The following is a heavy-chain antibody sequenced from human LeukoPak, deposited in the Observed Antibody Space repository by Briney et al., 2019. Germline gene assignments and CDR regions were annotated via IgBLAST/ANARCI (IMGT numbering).Heavy chain of an antibody. CDR3: ARLYCSGGSCYGAFDI. D-gene: IGHD2-15*01. Sequence: SETLSLTCTVSGGSISSRSYYWGWIRQPPGKGQEWIGSIHYSGSTYYNPSLKGRLTISVDTSKNQFSLKLSSVTAADTAVYYCARLYCSGGSCYGAFDIWGQGTMVTVSS. CDR1: GGSISSRSYY. V-gene: IGHV4-39*01. CDR2: IHYSGST. J-gene: IGHJ3*02.